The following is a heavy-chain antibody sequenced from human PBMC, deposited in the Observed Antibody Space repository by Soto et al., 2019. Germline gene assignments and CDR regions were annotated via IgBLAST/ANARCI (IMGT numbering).Heavy chain of an antibody. CDR2: ISSGGTTI. J-gene: IGHJ5*02. Sequence: QVQLVESGGGFVKPGGSLRLSCAASGFTFSDYYMSWIRQAPGKGLEWVSYISSGGTTIYYADSVKGRFTISRDDAKNSLYLQMNSLRAGDTAVYFCATKGGGNYFGFDPWGQGTLVTVSS. D-gene: IGHD3-10*01. V-gene: IGHV3-11*01. CDR3: ATKGGGNYFGFDP. CDR1: GFTFSDYY.